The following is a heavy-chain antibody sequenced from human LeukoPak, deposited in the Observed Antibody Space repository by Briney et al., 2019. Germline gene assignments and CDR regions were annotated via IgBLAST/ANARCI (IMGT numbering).Heavy chain of an antibody. J-gene: IGHJ4*02. V-gene: IGHV3-23*01. Sequence: SGGSLRLSCAASGFTFSSYAMSWVRQAPGKGLEWGSVISGSGGSTYYADSVKGRFTISRDNSKNTLYLQMNSLRAEDTAVYYCAKGSGIAAAGTSLTFDYWGQGTLVTVSS. D-gene: IGHD6-13*01. CDR3: AKGSGIAAAGTSLTFDY. CDR1: GFTFSSYA. CDR2: ISGSGGST.